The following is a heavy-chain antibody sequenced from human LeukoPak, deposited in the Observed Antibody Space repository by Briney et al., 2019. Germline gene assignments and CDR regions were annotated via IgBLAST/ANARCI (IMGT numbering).Heavy chain of an antibody. Sequence: PSETLSLTCTVSGGSISNNVNHWGWIRQPPGKGLEWIATTHYTGSTYYNPSLKSRVTTSVDTSKSHFSLKLSSVSAADTAVYYCARIYWQLGYYYMAVWGNGTTVNVSS. CDR1: GGSISNNVNH. D-gene: IGHD2-15*01. J-gene: IGHJ6*03. V-gene: IGHV4-39*07. CDR3: ARIYWQLGYYYMAV. CDR2: THYTGST.